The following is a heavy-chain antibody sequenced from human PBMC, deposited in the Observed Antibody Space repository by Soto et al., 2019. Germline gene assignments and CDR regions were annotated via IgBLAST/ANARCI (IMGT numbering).Heavy chain of an antibody. Sequence: ASVKVSCKASGYTFTGYYMHWVRQASGQGLEWMGWINPNSGGTNYAQKFQGRVTMTRDTSISTAYMELSRLRSDDTAVYYCARSNQLLFGLFDPWGQGTLVTVYS. CDR1: GYTFTGYY. V-gene: IGHV1-2*02. J-gene: IGHJ5*02. D-gene: IGHD2-2*01. CDR3: ARSNQLLFGLFDP. CDR2: INPNSGGT.